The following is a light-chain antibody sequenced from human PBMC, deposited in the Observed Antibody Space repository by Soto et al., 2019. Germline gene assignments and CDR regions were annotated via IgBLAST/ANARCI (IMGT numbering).Light chain of an antibody. V-gene: IGLV2-14*02. Sequence: QSVLTQPASVSGSPGQSITISCTGTSSDVGSYDLVSWYQQHPGKAPKLMIYDVSNRPSGVSNRFSGSESGNTASLTISGLQAEDEADYYCSSYTSSSTRVFGTGTKVTVL. CDR2: DVS. CDR1: SSDVGSYDL. J-gene: IGLJ1*01. CDR3: SSYTSSSTRV.